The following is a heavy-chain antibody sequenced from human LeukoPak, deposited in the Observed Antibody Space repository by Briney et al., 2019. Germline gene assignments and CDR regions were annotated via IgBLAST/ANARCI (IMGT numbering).Heavy chain of an antibody. CDR1: GGSISNYY. CDR2: IYYSGST. Sequence: SETLSLTCTVSGGSISNYYWSWIRQPPGKGLEWIGYIYYSGSTNYNPSLKSRVTISVDTSKNQFSLKLSSVTAADPPVYYWARLGSSGSCRDPWGQGTLVTVSS. D-gene: IGHD6-19*01. CDR3: ARLGSSGSCRDP. V-gene: IGHV4-59*08. J-gene: IGHJ5*02.